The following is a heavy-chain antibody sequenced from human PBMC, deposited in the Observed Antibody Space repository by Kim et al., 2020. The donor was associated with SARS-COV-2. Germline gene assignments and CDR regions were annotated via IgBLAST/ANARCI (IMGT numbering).Heavy chain of an antibody. V-gene: IGHV3-23*01. CDR3: AEISLWSSGLFEYFQH. CDR2: IRSSGEST. J-gene: IGHJ1*01. CDR1: GFTFNIYA. D-gene: IGHD6-19*01. Sequence: GGSLRLSCAASGFTFNIYAMSWVRQAPGKGLEWVSGIRSSGESTTYADSVKGRYTISRDNSKNTLYLQMDRLRVDDTALYYCAEISLWSSGLFEYFQHWGQGTLVTVSS.